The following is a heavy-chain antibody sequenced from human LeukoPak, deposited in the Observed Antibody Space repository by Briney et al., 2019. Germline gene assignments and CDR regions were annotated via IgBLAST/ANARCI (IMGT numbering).Heavy chain of an antibody. CDR3: ARDRMQQRNFDY. CDR2: IYYNGNT. V-gene: IGHV4-61*03. CDR1: GDSVSSGGYY. J-gene: IGHJ4*02. Sequence: SETLSLTCTVSGDSVSSGGYYWSWIRQPPWKGLEWIGYIYYNGNTNYNPSLKTRVTISVDTSKNHFSLKLSSVTAADTAVYYCARDRMQQRNFDYWGQGTLVTVSS. D-gene: IGHD6-13*01.